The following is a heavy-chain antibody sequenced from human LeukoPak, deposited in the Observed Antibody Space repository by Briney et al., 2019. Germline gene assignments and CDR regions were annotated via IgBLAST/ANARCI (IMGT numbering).Heavy chain of an antibody. CDR3: ARGWGRRRYFDL. D-gene: IGHD7-27*01. CDR1: GGSFSGYY. J-gene: IGHJ2*01. Sequence: SETLSHTCAVYGGSFSGYYWSWIRQPPGKGLEWIGEINHSGSTNYNPSLKSRVTISVDTSKNQFSLKLSSVTAADTAVYYCARGWGRRRYFDLWGRGTLVTVSS. CDR2: INHSGST. V-gene: IGHV4-34*01.